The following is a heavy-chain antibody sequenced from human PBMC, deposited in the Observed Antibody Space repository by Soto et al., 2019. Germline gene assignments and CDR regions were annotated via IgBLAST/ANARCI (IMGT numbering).Heavy chain of an antibody. CDR1: GYTFTSYG. Sequence: ASVKVYCKASGYTFTSYGISWVRQAPGQGLEWMGWISAYNGNTNYAQKLQGRVTMTTDTSTSTAYMELRSLRSDDTAVYYCAREYYDILTRYSSPSYYFDYWGQGTLVTVSS. CDR2: ISAYNGNT. V-gene: IGHV1-18*01. J-gene: IGHJ4*02. CDR3: AREYYDILTRYSSPSYYFDY. D-gene: IGHD3-9*01.